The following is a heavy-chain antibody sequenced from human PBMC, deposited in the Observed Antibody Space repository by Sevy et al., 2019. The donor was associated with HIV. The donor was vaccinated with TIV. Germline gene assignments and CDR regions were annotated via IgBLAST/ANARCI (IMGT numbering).Heavy chain of an antibody. Sequence: GGSLRLSCAASGFTFSYSGMHWVRQAPGKGLEWLTFIQFDGSSQYYADSVKGRFTILRDNSKNTLYLQMNSLRGDDTAEYYGAKNTAAVGVGGFDYWGQGALVTVSS. J-gene: IGHJ4*02. V-gene: IGHV3-30*02. CDR2: IQFDGSSQ. CDR1: GFTFSYSG. D-gene: IGHD2-8*01. CDR3: AKNTAAVGVGGFDY.